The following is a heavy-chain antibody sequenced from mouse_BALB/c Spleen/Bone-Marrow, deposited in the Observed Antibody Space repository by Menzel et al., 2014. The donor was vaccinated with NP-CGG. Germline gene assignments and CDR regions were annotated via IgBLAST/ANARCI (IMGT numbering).Heavy chain of an antibody. D-gene: IGHD2-4*01. CDR3: ARSSSYDYDVGFAY. J-gene: IGHJ3*01. Sequence: EVKLVESGPGLVKPPQSLSLTCIVTGYSITRDYAWNWIRQFLGNKLEWMGYISYSGSTTYNPSLESRISITRDTSKNQFFLQLNSVTTEDTATYYCARSSSYDYDVGFAYWGQGTLVTVSA. CDR2: ISYSGST. CDR1: GYSITRDYA. V-gene: IGHV3-2*02.